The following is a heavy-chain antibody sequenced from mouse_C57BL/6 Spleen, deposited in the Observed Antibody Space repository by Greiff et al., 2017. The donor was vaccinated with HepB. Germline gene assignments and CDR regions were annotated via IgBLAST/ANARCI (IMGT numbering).Heavy chain of an antibody. CDR2: IDPSDSYT. Sequence: QVQLQQPGAELVRPGTSVKLSCKASGYTFTSYWMHWVKQRPGQGLEWIGVIDPSDSYTNYNQKFKGKATLTVDTSSSTAYMQLSSLTSEDSAVYYCARGGYYYGSSYGWYFDVWGTGTTVTVSS. V-gene: IGHV1-59*01. CDR3: ARGGYYYGSSYGWYFDV. D-gene: IGHD1-1*01. J-gene: IGHJ1*03. CDR1: GYTFTSYW.